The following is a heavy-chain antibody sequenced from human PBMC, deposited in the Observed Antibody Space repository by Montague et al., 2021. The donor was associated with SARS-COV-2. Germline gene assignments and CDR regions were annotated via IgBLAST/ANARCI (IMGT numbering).Heavy chain of an antibody. V-gene: IGHV6-1*01. CDR2: TYYRSKWDS. CDR1: GDSVSSKSVA. D-gene: IGHD3-9*01. J-gene: IGHJ3*02. CDR3: ASSGITLTGLDALDI. Sequence: CAISGDSVSSKSVAWNWIRQSPSRGLEWLGRTYYRSKWDSDYAESVKRRLVITPDTSKNQVSLQLNFVIPEDTAVYFCASSGITLTGLDALDIWGQGTMVTVSS.